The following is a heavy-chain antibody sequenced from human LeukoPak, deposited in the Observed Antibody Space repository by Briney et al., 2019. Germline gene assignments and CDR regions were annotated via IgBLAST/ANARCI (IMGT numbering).Heavy chain of an antibody. CDR3: ARVYGSGSYYNGYYYYYMDV. CDR1: GGSISNTDYY. D-gene: IGHD3-10*01. CDR2: IYYSGRT. Sequence: SETLSLTCTVSGGSISNTDYYWDWIRQPPGRELEWIGTIYYSGRTYYNPSLKSRVTMSVDTSKNQFSLKLSSVTAADTAVYYCARVYGSGSYYNGYYYYYMDVWGKGTTVTISS. V-gene: IGHV4-39*01. J-gene: IGHJ6*03.